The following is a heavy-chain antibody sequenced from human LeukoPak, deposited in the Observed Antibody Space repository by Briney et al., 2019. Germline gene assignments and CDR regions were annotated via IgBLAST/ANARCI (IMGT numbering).Heavy chain of an antibody. CDR2: IYYSGST. Sequence: KPSETPSLTCTVSGGSISSYYWSWIRQPPGKGLEWIGYIYYSGSTNYNPSLKSRVTISVDTSKNQFSLKLSSVTAADTAVYYCARDSSGYYPYNWFDPWGQGTLVTVSS. V-gene: IGHV4-59*01. D-gene: IGHD3-22*01. J-gene: IGHJ5*02. CDR1: GGSISSYY. CDR3: ARDSSGYYPYNWFDP.